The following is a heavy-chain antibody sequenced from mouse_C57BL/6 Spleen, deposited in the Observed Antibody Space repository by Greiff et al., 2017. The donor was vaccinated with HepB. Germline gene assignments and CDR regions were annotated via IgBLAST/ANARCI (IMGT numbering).Heavy chain of an antibody. V-gene: IGHV1-69*01. CDR2: IDPSDSYT. J-gene: IGHJ2*01. CDR1: GYTFTSYW. CDR3: ARSDYYGRTYYFDY. D-gene: IGHD1-1*01. Sequence: VQLQQPGAELVMPGASVKLSCKASGYTFTSYWMHWVKQRPGQGLEWIGEIDPSDSYTNYNQKFKGKSTLTVDKSSSTAYMQLSSLTSEDSAVYYCARSDYYGRTYYFDYWGQGTTLTVSS.